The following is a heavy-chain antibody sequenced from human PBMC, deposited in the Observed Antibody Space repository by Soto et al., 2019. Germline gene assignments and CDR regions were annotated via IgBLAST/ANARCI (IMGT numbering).Heavy chain of an antibody. J-gene: IGHJ6*02. CDR3: ARAHRDLQQRVQYYYGMNV. V-gene: IGHV4-30-4*01. CDR1: GGSISSGDYY. CDR2: ISYSGST. D-gene: IGHD6-13*01. Sequence: QVQLQESGPGLVTPSQTLSLTCTVSGGSISSGDYYWSWIRQPPGKGLEWIGYISYSGSTYYSPSLKSRVSISVDTSKNQFSLKLSSVTAADTAVYHCARAHRDLQQRVQYYYGMNVWGQGTTVTVSS.